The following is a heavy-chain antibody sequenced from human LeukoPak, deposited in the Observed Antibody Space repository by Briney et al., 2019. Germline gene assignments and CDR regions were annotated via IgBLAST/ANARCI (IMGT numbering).Heavy chain of an antibody. CDR1: GYSISSGYN. J-gene: IGHJ4*02. V-gene: IGHV4-38-2*02. Sequence: PSETLSLTCTVSGYSISSGYNWGWIRQPPGKGLEWIGSIYHSGTSNYSPSLKSRVTISVDTSKNQFSLRLNSVTAADTAVYYCARTEQWLEVDYWGQGTLVTVSS. CDR3: ARTEQWLEVDY. CDR2: IYHSGTS. D-gene: IGHD6-19*01.